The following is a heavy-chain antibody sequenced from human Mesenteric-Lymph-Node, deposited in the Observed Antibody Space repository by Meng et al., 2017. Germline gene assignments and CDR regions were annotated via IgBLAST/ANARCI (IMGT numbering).Heavy chain of an antibody. V-gene: IGHV1-18*01. J-gene: IGHJ4*02. CDR2: ISAYNGDT. CDR1: GYTFTTYG. CDR3: ARYNWNYVYKLDY. D-gene: IGHD1-7*01. Sequence: ASVKVSCKASGYTFTTYGITWVRQAPGQGLEWVGWISAYNGDTNYAQKFQGRVTMTTDTSTSTAYMELRSLRSDDTAVYYCARYNWNYVYKLDYWGQGTLVTVSS.